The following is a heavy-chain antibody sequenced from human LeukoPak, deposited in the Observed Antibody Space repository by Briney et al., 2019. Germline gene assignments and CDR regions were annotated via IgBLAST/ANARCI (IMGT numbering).Heavy chain of an antibody. CDR1: GGSISSYY. V-gene: IGHV4-4*07. J-gene: IGHJ2*01. CDR2: IFASGNI. CDR3: ARDLENSGYYSINWYFDL. Sequence: SETLSLTCSVSGGSISSYYWSWIRQPAGKGLEWTGRIFASGNINYNPSLKSRVTMSLDTSKNQFSLKLSSVTAADTAVYYCARDLENSGYYSINWYFDLWGRGTLVTVS. D-gene: IGHD3-22*01.